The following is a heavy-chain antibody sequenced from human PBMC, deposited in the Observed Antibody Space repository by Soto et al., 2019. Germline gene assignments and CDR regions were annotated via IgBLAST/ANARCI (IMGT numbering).Heavy chain of an antibody. D-gene: IGHD6-19*01. J-gene: IGHJ3*02. CDR1: GFTFSTYA. CDR3: AKRAGYSSGWFDAFDI. V-gene: IGHV3-33*06. Sequence: GGSLRLSCVASGFTFSTYAMHWVRQAPGKGLEWVAVIYYDGSNKYYADSVKGRFSISRDNSKNTLYLQMNSLRAGDTAVYYCAKRAGYSSGWFDAFDIWGQGTMVTVSS. CDR2: IYYDGSNK.